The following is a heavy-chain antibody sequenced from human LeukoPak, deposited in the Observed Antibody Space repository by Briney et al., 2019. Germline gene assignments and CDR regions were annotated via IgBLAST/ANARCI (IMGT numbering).Heavy chain of an antibody. D-gene: IGHD5-18*01. Sequence: PGGSLRLSCAASRFTFSTYSMNWVRQAPGKGLEWVASISTSSSYIYYADSLKGRFTISRDNAKKSLYLQMNSLRAEDTAVYYCARGEIQLWLRYFDYWGQGTLVTVSS. CDR2: ISTSSSYI. V-gene: IGHV3-21*01. CDR3: ARGEIQLWLRYFDY. J-gene: IGHJ4*02. CDR1: RFTFSTYS.